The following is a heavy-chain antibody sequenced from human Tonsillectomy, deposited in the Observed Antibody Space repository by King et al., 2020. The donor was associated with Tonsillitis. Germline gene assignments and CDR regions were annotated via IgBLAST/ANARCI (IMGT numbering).Heavy chain of an antibody. CDR3: AKGDAN. V-gene: IGHV3-30*02. Sequence: VQLLESGGGVVQPGGSLRLSCAASGFTFSTYDMHWVRQAPDSVKGRFTISRDNSKNTLYLQMNSLRAEDTAVYYCAKGDANWGQGTLVTVSS. CDR1: GFTFSTYD. J-gene: IGHJ4*02. D-gene: IGHD3-16*01.